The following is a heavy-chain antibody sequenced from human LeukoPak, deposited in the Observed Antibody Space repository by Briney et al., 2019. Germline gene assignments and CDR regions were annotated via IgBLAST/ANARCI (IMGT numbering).Heavy chain of an antibody. CDR1: GGSISTYY. CDR3: ARGRYSGGWYDY. V-gene: IGHV4-59*01. J-gene: IGHJ4*02. Sequence: SETLSLTSTVSGGSISTYYWSWIRQPPGKGLEYIAYIYYTGSTDYNPSLKSRVSISVDTSKNQFSLELNSVTAADTAVYYCARGRYSGGWYDYWGQGTLVTVSS. D-gene: IGHD6-19*01. CDR2: IYYTGST.